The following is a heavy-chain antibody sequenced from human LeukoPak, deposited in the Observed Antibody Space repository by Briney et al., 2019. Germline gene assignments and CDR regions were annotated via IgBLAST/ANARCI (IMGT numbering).Heavy chain of an antibody. CDR1: GYTFTSYG. CDR3: AREGDYDSSGSNFDY. Sequence: ASVKVSCKASGYTFTSYGISWVRQAPGQGLEWMGWISAYNGNTNYAQKLQGRVTMTTDTSTSTACMELRSLRSDDTAVYYCAREGDYDSSGSNFDYWGQGTLVTVSS. CDR2: ISAYNGNT. V-gene: IGHV1-18*01. D-gene: IGHD3-22*01. J-gene: IGHJ4*02.